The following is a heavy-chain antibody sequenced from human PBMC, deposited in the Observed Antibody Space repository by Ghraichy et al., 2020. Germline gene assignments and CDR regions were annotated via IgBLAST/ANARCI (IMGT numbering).Heavy chain of an antibody. V-gene: IGHV1-46*03. CDR2: IDPNGGIT. Sequence: ASVKVSCKASGNTFIGYYINWVRQAPGQGPEWMGMIDPNGGITTYAPQFQGRVTVTRDTSTTTVYMELSSLRSDDTALYYCAQNVAYCTHYNCPGMDVWGQGTAVTVSS. CDR1: GNTFIGYY. D-gene: IGHD2-21*01. J-gene: IGHJ6*02. CDR3: AQNVAYCTHYNCPGMDV.